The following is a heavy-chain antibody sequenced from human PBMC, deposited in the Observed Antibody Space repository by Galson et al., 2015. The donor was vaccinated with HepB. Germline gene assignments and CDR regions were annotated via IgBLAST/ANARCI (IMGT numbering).Heavy chain of an antibody. D-gene: IGHD6-13*01. Sequence: SLRLSCAASGLTFSSYAMSWVRQAPGKGLEWVSAISGSGGSTYYADSVKGRFTISRDNSKNTLYLQMNSLRAEDTAVYYCAKVGPSYSSSWYYFDYWGQGTLVTVSS. CDR3: AKVGPSYSSSWYYFDY. V-gene: IGHV3-23*01. J-gene: IGHJ4*02. CDR2: ISGSGGST. CDR1: GLTFSSYA.